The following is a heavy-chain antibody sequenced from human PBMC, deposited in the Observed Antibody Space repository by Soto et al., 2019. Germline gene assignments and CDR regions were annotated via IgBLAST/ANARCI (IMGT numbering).Heavy chain of an antibody. D-gene: IGHD2-8*01. CDR3: ERCHRYAADLRRGRWFEH. CDR1: GGSCSGYY. V-gene: IGHV4-34*01. CDR2: INHSRCT. Sequence: QVQLQQWGAGLLKPSETLSLTCAVYGGSCSGYYWSWVRQPPGKDLEWIGEINHSRCTNYSPSLKSRVTISVDTSEKQFCRELSSVTAADTAVYYCERCHRYAADLRRGRWFEHCGQGTLVTV. J-gene: IGHJ5*02.